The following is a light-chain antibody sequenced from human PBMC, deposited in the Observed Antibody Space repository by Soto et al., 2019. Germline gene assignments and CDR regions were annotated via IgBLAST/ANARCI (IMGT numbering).Light chain of an antibody. CDR1: QSVLDSSNNINY. Sequence: DIVMTQSPDSLAVSLGERATINCKSSQSVLDSSNNINYLAWYQQKPGQPPKLLIYWEPTRESGVPDRFSGNVSATDFTLTISSRQAEDVAVYYCQQYYGLQTFGQGTKVEIK. J-gene: IGKJ1*01. CDR2: WEP. CDR3: QQYYGLQT. V-gene: IGKV4-1*01.